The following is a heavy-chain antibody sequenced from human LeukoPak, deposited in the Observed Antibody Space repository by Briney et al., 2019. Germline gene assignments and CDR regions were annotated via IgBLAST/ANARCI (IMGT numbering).Heavy chain of an antibody. Sequence: KAGESLKISCKASGHSFTNHWISWVRQMPGIGLEWVGIINFGDSETLYSPSFQGQVTISLDKSISTTYLQWRSLKASDTATYYCATRPYAGSPNWYDPWGQGTLVTVSS. CDR1: GHSFTNHW. J-gene: IGHJ5*02. CDR3: ATRPYAGSPNWYDP. V-gene: IGHV5-51*01. CDR2: INFGDSET. D-gene: IGHD1-26*01.